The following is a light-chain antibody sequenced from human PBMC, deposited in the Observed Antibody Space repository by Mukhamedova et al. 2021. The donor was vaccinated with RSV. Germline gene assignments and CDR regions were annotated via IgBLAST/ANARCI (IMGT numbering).Light chain of an antibody. CDR3: SSYTSSSTVV. Sequence: SITISCTGTSSDVGGYNYVSWYQQHPGKAPKLMIYDVSKRPSGVSNRFSGSKSGNTASLTISVLQAEDEADYYCSSYTSSSTVVF. V-gene: IGLV2-14*04. CDR1: SSDVGGYNY. CDR2: DVS. J-gene: IGLJ2*01.